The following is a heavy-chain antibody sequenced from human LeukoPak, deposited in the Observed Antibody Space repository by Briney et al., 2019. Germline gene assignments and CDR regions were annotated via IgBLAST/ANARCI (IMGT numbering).Heavy chain of an antibody. CDR1: GYSISSGYY. CDR2: IYYSGST. V-gene: IGHV4-38-2*02. CDR3: ARATGGAAHIDY. Sequence: PSETLSLTCTVSGYSISSGYYWGWIRQPPGKGLEWIGSIYYSGSTYYNPSLKSRVTISVDTSKNQFSLKLSSVTAADTAVYYCARATGGAAHIDYWGQGTLVTVSS. D-gene: IGHD4-23*01. J-gene: IGHJ4*02.